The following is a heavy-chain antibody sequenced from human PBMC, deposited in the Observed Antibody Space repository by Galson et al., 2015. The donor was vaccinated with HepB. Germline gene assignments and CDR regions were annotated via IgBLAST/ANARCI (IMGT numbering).Heavy chain of an antibody. CDR3: ASHGYYGSGSYYDAFDI. J-gene: IGHJ3*02. Sequence: SVKVSCKASGGTFSSYAISWVRQAPGQGLEWMGGIIPIFGTANYAQKFQGRVTITADKSTSTAYMELSSLRSEDTAVYYCASHGYYGSGSYYDAFDIWGQGTMVTVSS. D-gene: IGHD3-10*01. CDR1: GGTFSSYA. CDR2: IIPIFGTA. V-gene: IGHV1-69*06.